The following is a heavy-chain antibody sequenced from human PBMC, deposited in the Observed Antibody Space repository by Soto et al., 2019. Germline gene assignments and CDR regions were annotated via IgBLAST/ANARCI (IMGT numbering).Heavy chain of an antibody. J-gene: IGHJ4*02. V-gene: IGHV3-33*01. CDR3: AMTLGYDLVGPYFDY. Sequence: GGSLRLSCAASGFTFSSYGMHWVRQAPGKGLEWVAVIWYDGSNKYYADSVKGRFTISRDNSKNTLYLQMNSLRAEDPAVYYFAMTLGYDLVGPYFDYWGQGTLVTVSP. CDR2: IWYDGSNK. D-gene: IGHD5-12*01. CDR1: GFTFSSYG.